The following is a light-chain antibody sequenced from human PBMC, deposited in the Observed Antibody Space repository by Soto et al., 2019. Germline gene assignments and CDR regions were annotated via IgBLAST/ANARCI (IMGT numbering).Light chain of an antibody. Sequence: EIVLTQSPSTLSLSPGERVTLSCRASQSVSSSYLAWYQQKPGQAPSLLIYGASRRATDIPDRFSGSGSGTDFTLTISRLEPEDFAVYYCQQYGRSPWTFGQGTKVEIK. CDR2: GAS. CDR1: QSVSSSY. V-gene: IGKV3-20*01. CDR3: QQYGRSPWT. J-gene: IGKJ1*01.